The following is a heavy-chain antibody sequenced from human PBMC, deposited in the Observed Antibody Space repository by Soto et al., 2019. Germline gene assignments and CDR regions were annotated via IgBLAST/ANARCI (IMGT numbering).Heavy chain of an antibody. Sequence: QVQLVQSGAEVKKPGSSVTVSCKASGGTFSSYIISCVRQAPGRGLEWMGRVIPILGIANYAQKFQGRVTITADKSTSTAYMELSSLRSEDTAVYYCASFPQTDIVGAAYFDYWGQGTLVTVSS. J-gene: IGHJ4*02. D-gene: IGHD1-26*01. CDR1: GGTFSSYI. V-gene: IGHV1-69*02. CDR3: ASFPQTDIVGAAYFDY. CDR2: VIPILGIA.